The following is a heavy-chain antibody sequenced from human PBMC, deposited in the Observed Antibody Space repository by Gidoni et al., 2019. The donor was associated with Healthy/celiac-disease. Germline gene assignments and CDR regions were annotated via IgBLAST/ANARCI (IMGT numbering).Heavy chain of an antibody. V-gene: IGHV3-30-3*01. D-gene: IGHD3-22*01. CDR3: ARDQGEMDYYDSSGYYYLAPDY. Sequence: QVQLVESGGGVVQPGRSLPLSCSASVFPFSSHALPWVPQAPGKGLGWVAVIANEGSNKYYADSVKGRFTISRDNSKNTLYLQMNSLRAEDTAVYYCARDQGEMDYYDSSGYYYLAPDYWGQGTLVTVSS. CDR1: VFPFSSHA. J-gene: IGHJ4*02. CDR2: IANEGSNK.